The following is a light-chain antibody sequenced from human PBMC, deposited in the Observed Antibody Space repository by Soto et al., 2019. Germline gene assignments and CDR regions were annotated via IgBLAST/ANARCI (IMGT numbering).Light chain of an antibody. CDR2: LNSDGSH. CDR1: SGHSTYA. J-gene: IGLJ2*01. V-gene: IGLV4-69*01. CDR3: ETWGTGIHVI. Sequence: QLVLTQSPSASDSLGASVKLTFTLSSGHSTYAIAWHQQHPGKRPRYLMKLNSDGSHSKGDGIPDRLYGSSSGAERYLTSASLQSDADPDYSCETWGTGIHVIFGGGT.